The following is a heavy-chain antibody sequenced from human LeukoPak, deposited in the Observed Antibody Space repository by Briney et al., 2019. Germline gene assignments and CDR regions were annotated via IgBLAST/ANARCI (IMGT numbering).Heavy chain of an antibody. V-gene: IGHV3-7*03. Sequence: GSLRLSCVGSGFTFSSNWMTWVRQAPGKGLEGVANIKEDGSEKHYEDSLKGRFTISRDNAQNTLYLQMNSLRADDTAIYYCARVPFSSIWYYFDSWGQGTLVSVST. J-gene: IGHJ4*02. CDR1: GFTFSSNW. CDR3: ARVPFSSIWYYFDS. CDR2: IKEDGSEK. D-gene: IGHD6-13*01.